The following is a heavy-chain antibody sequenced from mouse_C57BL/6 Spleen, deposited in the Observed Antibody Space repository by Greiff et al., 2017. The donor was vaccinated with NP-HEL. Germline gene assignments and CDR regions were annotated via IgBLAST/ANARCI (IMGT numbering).Heavy chain of an antibody. CDR3: ARLGLSAWFAY. CDR2: INPNNGGT. V-gene: IGHV1-26*01. D-gene: IGHD4-1*01. Sequence: EVQLQQSGPELVKPGASVKISCKASGYTFTDYYMNWVKQSHGKSLEWIGDINPNNGGTSYNQKFKGKATLTVDKSSRPAYMELRSLTSEDSAVYYCARLGLSAWFAYWGQGTLVTVSA. J-gene: IGHJ3*01. CDR1: GYTFTDYY.